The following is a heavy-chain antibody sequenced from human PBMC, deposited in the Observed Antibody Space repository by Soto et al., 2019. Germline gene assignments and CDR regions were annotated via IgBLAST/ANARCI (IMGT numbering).Heavy chain of an antibody. V-gene: IGHV1-69*01. CDR2: IVPMFGTA. CDR1: GGTFSSSA. D-gene: IGHD3-10*01. CDR3: AKIGERSWFDS. J-gene: IGHJ5*01. Sequence: QVPLVQSGAEVKKPGSSVKVSCKASGGTFSSSAISWVRQAPGQGLEWMGGIVPMFGTADIAQKFQGRVTITADESMTTVYMEVGSLRSEDTATYYCAKIGERSWFDSWGQGTLVNVSS.